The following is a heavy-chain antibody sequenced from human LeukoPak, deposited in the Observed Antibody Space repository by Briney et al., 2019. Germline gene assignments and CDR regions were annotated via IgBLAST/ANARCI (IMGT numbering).Heavy chain of an antibody. V-gene: IGHV3-7*01. CDR3: ARDSRVVVAATDY. CDR1: GFSVSNNY. D-gene: IGHD2-15*01. CDR2: IKQDGSEK. Sequence: PGGSLRLSCAASGFSVSNNYMYWVRQAPGKGLEWVANIKQDGSEKYYVDSVKGRFTISRDNAKNSLYLQMNSLRAEDTAVYYCARDSRVVVAATDYWGQGTLVTVSS. J-gene: IGHJ4*02.